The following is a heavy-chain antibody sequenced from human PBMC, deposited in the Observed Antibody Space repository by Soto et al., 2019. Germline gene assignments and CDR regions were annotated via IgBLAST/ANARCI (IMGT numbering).Heavy chain of an antibody. J-gene: IGHJ4*02. CDR3: ARTLLRAAAGTRNLGY. D-gene: IGHD6-13*01. CDR1: GYTFTSYY. CDR2: INPSGGST. Sequence: QVQLVQSGAEVKKPGASVKVSCKASGYTFTSYYMHWVRQAPGQGLEWMGIINPSGGSTSYAQKFQGRVTMTRDTSTSTVYMELSSLRSEDTAVYYCARTLLRAAAGTRNLGYWGQGTLVTVSS. V-gene: IGHV1-46*03.